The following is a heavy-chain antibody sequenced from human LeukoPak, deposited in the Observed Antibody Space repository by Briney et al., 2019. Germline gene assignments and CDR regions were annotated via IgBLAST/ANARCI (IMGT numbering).Heavy chain of an antibody. D-gene: IGHD3-16*02. V-gene: IGHV3-23*01. Sequence: GGSLRLSCAASGFAFTSYAMNWVRQAPGKGLEWVSVISGSGGSIYYTESVKGRFAISKDKAKNTMDLQMNSLRAEDTAVYYCAREVYSYPWYPHRGGFDFWGQGTMVTVSS. CDR1: GFAFTSYA. J-gene: IGHJ3*01. CDR3: AREVYSYPWYPHRGGFDF. CDR2: ISGSGGSI.